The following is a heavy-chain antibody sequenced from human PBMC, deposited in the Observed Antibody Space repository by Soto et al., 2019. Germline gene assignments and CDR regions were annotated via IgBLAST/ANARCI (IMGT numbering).Heavy chain of an antibody. V-gene: IGHV3-15*01. J-gene: IGHJ4*02. CDR1: GFTFSNAW. CDR3: TTEYVGSSSWYRDY. D-gene: IGHD6-13*01. Sequence: GGSLRLSCAASGFTFSNAWMSWVRQAPGKGLEWVGRIKSKTDGGTTDYAAPVKGRFTISRDDSKNTLYLQMNSLKTEDTAVYYCTTEYVGSSSWYRDYWGQGTLVTVSS. CDR2: IKSKTDGGTT.